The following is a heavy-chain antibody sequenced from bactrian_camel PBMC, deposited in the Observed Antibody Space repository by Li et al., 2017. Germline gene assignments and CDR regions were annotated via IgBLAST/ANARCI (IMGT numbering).Heavy chain of an antibody. Sequence: HVQLVESGGGSVQPGGSLRLSCAISGNTYSLNCLGWFRQAPGMEREQVAVFRYTFGRTTYYADSVKGRFTISQDTPKNTLYLQMSGLQPDDTAMYYCAADWLLTAFQALGVPLPRGIHYWGKGTQVTVS. V-gene: IGHV3S54*01. J-gene: IGHJ7*01. CDR2: RYTFGRTT. CDR1: GNTYSLNC. D-gene: IGHD1*01.